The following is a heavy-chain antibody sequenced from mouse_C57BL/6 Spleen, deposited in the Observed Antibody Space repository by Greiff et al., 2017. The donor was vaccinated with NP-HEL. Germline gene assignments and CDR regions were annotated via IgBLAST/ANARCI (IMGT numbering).Heavy chain of an antibody. V-gene: IGHV1-61*01. CDR1: GYTFTSYW. CDR2: IYPSDSET. D-gene: IGHD3-3*01. Sequence: QVQLQQPGAELVRPGSSVKLSCKASGYTFTSYWMDWVKQRPGQGLEWIGNIYPSDSETHYNQKFKDKATLTVDKSSSTAYMQLSSLTSEDSAVYYCARRGPREYYFDYWGQGTTLTVSS. J-gene: IGHJ2*01. CDR3: ARRGPREYYFDY.